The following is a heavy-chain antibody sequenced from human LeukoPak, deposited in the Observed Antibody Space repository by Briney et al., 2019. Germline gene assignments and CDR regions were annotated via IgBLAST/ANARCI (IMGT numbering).Heavy chain of an antibody. V-gene: IGHV4-4*07. CDR3: ARARSGWYSYFDY. Sequence: SETLSLTCTVSGGSISSYYWIWIRQPAGKGLEGIGRIYTSGSTNYNPSLKSRVTMSVDTSKNQFSLKLSSVTAADTAVYYCARARSGWYSYFDYWGQGTLVTVSS. CDR2: IYTSGST. J-gene: IGHJ4*02. CDR1: GGSISSYY. D-gene: IGHD6-19*01.